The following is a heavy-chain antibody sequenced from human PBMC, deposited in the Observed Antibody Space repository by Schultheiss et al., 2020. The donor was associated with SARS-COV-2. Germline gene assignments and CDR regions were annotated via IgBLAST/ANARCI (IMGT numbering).Heavy chain of an antibody. Sequence: SETLSLTCTVSGGSIRSGESYWSWIRQSPGKGLEWIGYIDYSGRIFYNPSLKSRLTISVDTSKNQFSLKLTSLTAADTAIYYCASGNDFVYFFDSWGQGTLVTVSS. CDR2: IDYSGRI. V-gene: IGHV4-30-4*01. D-gene: IGHD3-3*01. CDR1: GGSIRSGESY. J-gene: IGHJ4*02. CDR3: ASGNDFVYFFDS.